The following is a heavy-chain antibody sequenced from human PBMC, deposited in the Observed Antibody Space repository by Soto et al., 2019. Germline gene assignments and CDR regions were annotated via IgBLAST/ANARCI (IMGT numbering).Heavy chain of an antibody. CDR1: GGTFSSYA. D-gene: IGHD3-22*01. Sequence: QVQLVQSGAEVKKPGSSVKVSCKASGGTFSSYAISWVRQAPGQGLEWMGGIIPIFGTANYAQKFQGRVTITADESTSTAYMELSSLRSEDTAVYYCARGVRDSSGCPAVVWFDPWGQGTLVTVSS. CDR3: ARGVRDSSGCPAVVWFDP. V-gene: IGHV1-69*01. CDR2: IIPIFGTA. J-gene: IGHJ5*02.